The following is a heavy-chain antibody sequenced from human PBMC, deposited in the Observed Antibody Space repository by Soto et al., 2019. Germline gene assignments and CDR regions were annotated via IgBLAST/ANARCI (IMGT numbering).Heavy chain of an antibody. CDR3: ARRYGYSFDY. D-gene: IGHD1-1*01. V-gene: IGHV4-59*08. J-gene: IGHJ4*02. CDR1: GGYISSYY. Sequence: SETLSVTCTVAGGYISSYYWSWIRQPPGKGLEWIGYIYNSGRTNYNPSLKSRVTISVDTSKNQFSLKLSSVTAADTAVYYCARRYGYSFDYWGQGTLVTVSS. CDR2: IYNSGRT.